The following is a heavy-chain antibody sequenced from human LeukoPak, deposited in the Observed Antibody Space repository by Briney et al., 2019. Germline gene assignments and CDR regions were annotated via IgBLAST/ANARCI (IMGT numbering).Heavy chain of an antibody. CDR3: ARSSRFVWLLNFDS. Sequence: ASVKVSCKASGYTFTSYGINWVRQAPGQGLEWMGWISGYNGNTIYAENLQGRVTMTTDTSTSTAYIELGSLRSDDTAVFYCARSSRFVWLLNFDSWGQGTLVTVSS. V-gene: IGHV1-18*01. D-gene: IGHD3-9*01. CDR2: ISGYNGNT. J-gene: IGHJ4*02. CDR1: GYTFTSYG.